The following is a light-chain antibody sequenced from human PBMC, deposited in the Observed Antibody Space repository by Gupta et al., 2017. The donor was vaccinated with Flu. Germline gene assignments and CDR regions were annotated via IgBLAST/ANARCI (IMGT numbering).Light chain of an antibody. CDR2: GAA. V-gene: IGKV3-15*01. Sequence: PATSSVSRGEGTTHSSGGSRSGSSNLAWYQQKADEARRLLKDGAATRATGIPARSSGRGSGKEITLTITSLQAEDVADYCWQRNNRWPGTFGQGTKVEIK. J-gene: IGKJ1*01. CDR3: QRNNRWPGT. CDR1: RSGSSN.